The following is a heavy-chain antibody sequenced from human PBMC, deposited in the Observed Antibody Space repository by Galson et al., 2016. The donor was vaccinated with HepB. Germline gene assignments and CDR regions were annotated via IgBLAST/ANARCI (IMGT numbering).Heavy chain of an antibody. CDR1: GGSISNFY. V-gene: IGHV4-59*08. D-gene: IGHD5-18*01. J-gene: IGHJ3*01. Sequence: SETLSLTCAVSGGSISNFYWSWIRQPPGKGLEWIGNIYYSESPNYNPSLKSRVTISVDTSQNQFSLNLNSVTSADTAVYYCAATPPQGFSYAFPRPFDVWGQGTMVTVSS. CDR3: AATPPQGFSYAFPRPFDV. CDR2: IYYSESP.